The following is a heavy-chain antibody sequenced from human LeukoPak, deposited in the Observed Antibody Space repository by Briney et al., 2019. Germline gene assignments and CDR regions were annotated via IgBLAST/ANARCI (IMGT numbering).Heavy chain of an antibody. Sequence: GGSLRLSCAASGFTFSSYGMHWVRQAPGKGLEWVAFIRYDGSNKYYADSVKGRFTISRDNSKNTLFLQMNNLRSEDTALYYCVSPTADYPFLYYFDSWGQGTLVTVSS. D-gene: IGHD5-12*01. CDR1: GFTFSSYG. J-gene: IGHJ4*02. V-gene: IGHV3-30*02. CDR3: VSPTADYPFLYYFDS. CDR2: IRYDGSNK.